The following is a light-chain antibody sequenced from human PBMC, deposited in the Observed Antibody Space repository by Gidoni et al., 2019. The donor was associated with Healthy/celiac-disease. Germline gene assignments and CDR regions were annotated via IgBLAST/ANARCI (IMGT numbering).Light chain of an antibody. CDR3: QSYDSSLSGFYV. CDR1: SSNIGAGYD. CDR2: GNS. V-gene: IGLV1-40*01. J-gene: IGLJ1*01. Sequence: QSVLTQPPSLSGAPGPRVTISCTGSSSNIGAGYDVHWYQQLPGTAPKLLIYGNSNRPSGVPDRCSGSKSGTSASLAITGLQAEDEADYYCQSYDSSLSGFYVFGTGTKVTVL.